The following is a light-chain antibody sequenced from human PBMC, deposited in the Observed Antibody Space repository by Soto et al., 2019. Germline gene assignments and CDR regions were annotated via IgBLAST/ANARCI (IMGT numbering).Light chain of an antibody. CDR2: DVS. Sequence: QSLLTQPASVSGSPGQSITISCTGTSSDVGGYNYVSWYQQHPGKAPKLMIYDVSNRPSGISNRFSGSKSGNTASLTISGLQAEDEGDYYCSSYTGSSTRLYVFGTGTKLTVL. CDR1: SSDVGGYNY. V-gene: IGLV2-14*03. J-gene: IGLJ1*01. CDR3: SSYTGSSTRLYV.